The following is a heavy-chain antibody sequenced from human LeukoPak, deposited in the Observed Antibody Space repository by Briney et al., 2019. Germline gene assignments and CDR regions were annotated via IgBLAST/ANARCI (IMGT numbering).Heavy chain of an antibody. V-gene: IGHV3-48*03. D-gene: IGHD3-10*02. CDR2: INRNGSPI. J-gene: IGHJ4*02. Sequence: GRSLRPSCAASGFTFSSYEMNWVRQAPGKRLECVSYINRNGSPIYYADSVKGRFTISRDNVRNSLYLQMNSLRADDTAVYYCARAVRRFVRGSDGFDYWGQGTLVTVSS. CDR1: GFTFSSYE. CDR3: ARAVRRFVRGSDGFDY.